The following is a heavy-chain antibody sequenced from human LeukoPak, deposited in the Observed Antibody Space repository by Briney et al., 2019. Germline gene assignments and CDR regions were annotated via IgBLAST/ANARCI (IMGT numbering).Heavy chain of an antibody. CDR3: ARGRLLDY. CDR1: GGSFSGHY. D-gene: IGHD6-25*01. Sequence: SETLSLTCAVYGGSFSGHYWSWIRQPPGKGLEWIGEINHSGSTNYNPSLKRRVTISVDTSKNQFSLKLSPVTAADTAVYYCARGRLLDYWGQGTLVTVSS. J-gene: IGHJ4*02. V-gene: IGHV4-34*01. CDR2: INHSGST.